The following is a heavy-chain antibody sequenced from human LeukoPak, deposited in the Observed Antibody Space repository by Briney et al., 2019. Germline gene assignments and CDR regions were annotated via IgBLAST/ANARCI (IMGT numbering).Heavy chain of an antibody. CDR3: ARDFDWGPDY. J-gene: IGHJ4*02. D-gene: IGHD3-16*01. CDR2: INAKRGDT. Sequence: ASVTVSSTPSGFTFTDHYFHWVRQAPGQGLEWMGWINAKRGDTNYAQKFQDRVTMSRDTSISTFYIQLSSLTADGTAVYYCARDFDWGPDYWGQGTLVTVSS. CDR1: GFTFTDHY. V-gene: IGHV1-2*02.